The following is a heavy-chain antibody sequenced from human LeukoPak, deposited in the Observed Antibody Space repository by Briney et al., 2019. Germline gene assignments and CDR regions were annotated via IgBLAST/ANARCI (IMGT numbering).Heavy chain of an antibody. V-gene: IGHV4-34*01. CDR1: GGSFSGYY. D-gene: IGHD6-13*01. CDR2: INRGGST. CDR3: GRGTHKNPRPGGYSSSWYIDY. Sequence: SETLSLTCAVYGGSFSGYYWSWIRQPPGKGLEWIGEINRGGSTNYNPSLKSRVTISVDTSKNQFSLKLSSVTAADTAVYYCGRGTHKNPRPGGYSSSWYIDYWGQGTLVTVSS. J-gene: IGHJ4*02.